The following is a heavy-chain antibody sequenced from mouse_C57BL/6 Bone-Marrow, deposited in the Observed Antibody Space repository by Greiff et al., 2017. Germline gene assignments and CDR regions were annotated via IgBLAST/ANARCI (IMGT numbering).Heavy chain of an antibody. Sequence: EVQLQQSGAELVKPGASVKLSCTASGFNIKDYYMHWVKQRTEQGLEWIGRIDPEDGETKYAPKFQGKATITADTSSTAAYLQLSILTSEDTAVYYCARVWAIGNYDYYAMDYWGQGTSVTVSS. CDR1: GFNIKDYY. CDR2: IDPEDGET. D-gene: IGHD2-1*01. CDR3: ARVWAIGNYDYYAMDY. J-gene: IGHJ4*01. V-gene: IGHV14-2*01.